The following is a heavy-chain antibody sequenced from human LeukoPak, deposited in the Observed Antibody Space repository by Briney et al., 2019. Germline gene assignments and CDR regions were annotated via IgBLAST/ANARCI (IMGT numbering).Heavy chain of an antibody. J-gene: IGHJ6*02. Sequence: SVKVSCKASGGTFSSYAISWVRQAPGQGLEWMGGTIPIFGTANYAQKFQGRVTITADESTSTAYMELNSLRSEDTAVYYCARGYCSSTSCYYYYGMDVWGQGTTVTVSS. CDR2: TIPIFGTA. V-gene: IGHV1-69*13. CDR1: GGTFSSYA. CDR3: ARGYCSSTSCYYYYGMDV. D-gene: IGHD2-2*01.